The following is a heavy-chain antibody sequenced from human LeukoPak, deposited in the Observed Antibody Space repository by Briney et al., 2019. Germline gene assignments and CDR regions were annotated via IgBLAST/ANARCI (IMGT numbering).Heavy chain of an antibody. D-gene: IGHD3-22*01. Sequence: GGSLRLSCAASGFTVSSNYMSWVRQAPGKGLEWVSVIYSGGSKYYADSVKGRFAISRDNSKNTVSLEMNSLRAEGTAVYYCARSISISIIGAFDIWGQGTMVTVSS. CDR1: GFTVSSNY. CDR3: ARSISISIIGAFDI. CDR2: IYSGGSK. V-gene: IGHV3-66*01. J-gene: IGHJ3*02.